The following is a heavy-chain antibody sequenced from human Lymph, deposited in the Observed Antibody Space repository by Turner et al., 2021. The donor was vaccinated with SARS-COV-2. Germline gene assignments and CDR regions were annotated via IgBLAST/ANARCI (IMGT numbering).Heavy chain of an antibody. D-gene: IGHD1-1*01. CDR2: FDPEDGET. CDR3: ATLKSNWKILTGRYYFDF. V-gene: IGHV1-24*01. J-gene: IGHJ4*02. CDR1: GYPLTELS. Sequence: QVQLVQSGAEAKKPGASVKVSCKVSGYPLTELSVHWVRQAPGKGLEWMGGFDPEDGETIYAQKFQGRVTMTEDTSTDTAYMELSSLRSEDTAVYYCATLKSNWKILTGRYYFDFWGQGTLVTVSS.